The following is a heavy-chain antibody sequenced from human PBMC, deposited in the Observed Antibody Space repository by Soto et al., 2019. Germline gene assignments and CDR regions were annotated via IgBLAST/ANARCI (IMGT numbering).Heavy chain of an antibody. CDR1: GFSLSTSGVG. D-gene: IGHD3-3*01. Sequence: SGPTLVKPTQTLTLTCTFSGFSLSTSGVGVGWIRQPPGKALEWLALIYWDDDKRYSPSLKSRLTITKDTSKNQVVLTMTNMDPVDTATYYCARLLYYDFWSGYDYWGQGTLVTVSS. CDR3: ARLLYYDFWSGYDY. V-gene: IGHV2-5*02. CDR2: IYWDDDK. J-gene: IGHJ4*02.